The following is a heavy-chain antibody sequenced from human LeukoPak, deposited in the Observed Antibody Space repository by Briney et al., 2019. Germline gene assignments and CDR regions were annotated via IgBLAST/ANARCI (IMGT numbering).Heavy chain of an antibody. D-gene: IGHD6-13*01. CDR1: GFTFSSYG. CDR2: IRYDGSNK. V-gene: IGHV3-30*02. CDR3: AKDLLYSNPYYFDY. J-gene: IGHJ4*02. Sequence: GGSLRLSCAASGFTFSSYGMHWVRQAPGKGLEWVAFIRYDGSNKYYADSVKGRFTISRDNSKNTLYLQMNSLRAEDTAVSYCAKDLLYSNPYYFDYWGQGTLVTVSS.